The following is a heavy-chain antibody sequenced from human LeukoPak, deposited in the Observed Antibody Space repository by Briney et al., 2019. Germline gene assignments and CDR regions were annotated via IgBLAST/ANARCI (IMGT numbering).Heavy chain of an antibody. D-gene: IGHD2-2*01. CDR2: IYTSGST. V-gene: IGHV4-4*09. Sequence: SETLSLTCTVSGGSISSYYWSWIRHPPGKGLEWIGYIYTSGSTNYNPSLKSRVTISVDTSKNQFSLKLSSVTAADTAVYYCASSPAADLFDYWGQGTLVTVSS. J-gene: IGHJ4*02. CDR3: ASSPAADLFDY. CDR1: GGSISSYY.